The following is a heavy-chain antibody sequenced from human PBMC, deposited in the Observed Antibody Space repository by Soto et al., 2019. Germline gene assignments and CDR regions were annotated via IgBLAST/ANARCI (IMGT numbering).Heavy chain of an antibody. CDR2: ISSSSSYI. D-gene: IGHD5-12*01. J-gene: IGHJ4*02. CDR1: GFTFSSYS. Sequence: EVQLVESGGGLGKPGGSLRLSCAASGFTFSSYSMNWVRQAPGKGLEWVSSISSSSSYIYYADSVKGRFTISRDNAKNSLYLQMNSLRAEDTAVYYCASMTREYSGYDLGYWGQGTLVTVSS. CDR3: ASMTREYSGYDLGY. V-gene: IGHV3-21*01.